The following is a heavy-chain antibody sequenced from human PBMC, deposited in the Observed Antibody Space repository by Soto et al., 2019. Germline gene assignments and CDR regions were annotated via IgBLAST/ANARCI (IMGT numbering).Heavy chain of an antibody. Sequence: DVQLLESGGGLVQPGGSLRLSCTASGFPFNTKSMTWVRQAPGKGLEWVSALTATSGRPYYADSVKGRFTISRDNSKNTLYLQMNNLGAEDTAFYYCAKDLRGPEAGTWYLDLWGRGILVTVSS. CDR1: GFPFNTKS. V-gene: IGHV3-23*01. D-gene: IGHD6-13*01. CDR2: LTATSGRP. J-gene: IGHJ2*01. CDR3: AKDLRGPEAGTWYLDL.